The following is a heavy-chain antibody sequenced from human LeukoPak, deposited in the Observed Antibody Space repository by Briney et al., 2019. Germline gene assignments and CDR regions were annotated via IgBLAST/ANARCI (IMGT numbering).Heavy chain of an antibody. CDR3: ARGSNYYDSSGYD. CDR1: GFTFSSYE. CDR2: ISSSSSYI. V-gene: IGHV3-21*01. J-gene: IGHJ4*02. D-gene: IGHD3-22*01. Sequence: RGSLRLSCAASGFTFSSYEMNWVRQAPGKGLEWVSSISSSSSYIYYADSVKGRFTISRDNAKNSLYLQMNSLRAEDTAVYYCARGSNYYDSSGYDWGQGTLVTVSS.